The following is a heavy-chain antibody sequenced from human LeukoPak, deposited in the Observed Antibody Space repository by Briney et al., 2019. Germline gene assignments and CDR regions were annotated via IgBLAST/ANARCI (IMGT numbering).Heavy chain of an antibody. J-gene: IGHJ4*02. CDR3: AKIHGGSSWNDY. D-gene: IGHD6-13*01. V-gene: IGHV3-21*01. CDR2: IGSSSTYI. Sequence: NPGGSLRLSCAPSVYTFNVYSMHWVRQAPGRGLEWVSCIGSSSTYIYYADSVKGRFTISRDSAKNSLYLQMNRLRPEDTAVYYCAKIHGGSSWNDYWGQGTLVIVSS. CDR1: VYTFNVYS.